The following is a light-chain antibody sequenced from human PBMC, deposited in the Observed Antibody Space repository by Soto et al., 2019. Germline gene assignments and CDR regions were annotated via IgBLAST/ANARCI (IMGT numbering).Light chain of an antibody. Sequence: DIQMTQSPSTLSGSVGDRVTITCRASQTISSWLAWYQQKPGKAPTLLIYATSTLQSGVPSRFSGSGSGTEFTLTISSLQPEDFATYYCQQLNSYPQTFGQGTKVDI. J-gene: IGKJ1*01. CDR2: ATS. V-gene: IGKV1-9*01. CDR1: QTISSW. CDR3: QQLNSYPQT.